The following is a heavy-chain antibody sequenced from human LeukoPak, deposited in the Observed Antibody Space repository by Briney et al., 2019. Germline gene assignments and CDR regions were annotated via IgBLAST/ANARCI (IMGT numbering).Heavy chain of an antibody. Sequence: GGSLRLSCAASGFTFSSYWMSWVRQAPGKGLEWVSLISDRGTTTFHADSVKGRFSISRDNSKNTLDLQMNSLRAEDTAVYYCARWSVVGYFVPGGWCMDVWGQGTTVTVSS. CDR2: ISDRGTTT. D-gene: IGHD5-18*01. J-gene: IGHJ6*02. V-gene: IGHV3-23*01. CDR1: GFTFSSYW. CDR3: ARWSVVGYFVPGGWCMDV.